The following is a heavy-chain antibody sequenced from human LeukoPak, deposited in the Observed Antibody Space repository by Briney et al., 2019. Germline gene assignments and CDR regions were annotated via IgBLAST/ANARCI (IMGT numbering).Heavy chain of an antibody. CDR1: GYSISSGYY. V-gene: IGHV4-38-2*02. CDR3: ARDPSTTVGDY. Sequence: VKPSETLSLTCTVSGYSISSGYYWGWIRQPPGKGLEWIGSIYHSGSTYYNPSLKSRVTISVDTSKNQFSLKLSSVTAADTAVYYCARDPSTTVGDYWGQGTLVTVSS. D-gene: IGHD4-17*01. J-gene: IGHJ4*02. CDR2: IYHSGST.